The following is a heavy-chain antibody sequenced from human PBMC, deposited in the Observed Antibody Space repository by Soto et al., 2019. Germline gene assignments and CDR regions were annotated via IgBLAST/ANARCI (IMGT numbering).Heavy chain of an antibody. J-gene: IGHJ6*02. Sequence: QVQLVESGGGVVQSGTSLRLSCAASGMKFSSYGMHWVRQAPGKGLEWVAVICFDGFKKYYVDSVKGRFTISRDNSNNTLYLQMNGLRAEDTGVYLCARELLYGTGSRNFRYYGMDVWGQGTTVTVSS. D-gene: IGHD3-10*01. CDR3: ARELLYGTGSRNFRYYGMDV. CDR2: ICFDGFKK. V-gene: IGHV3-33*01. CDR1: GMKFSSYG.